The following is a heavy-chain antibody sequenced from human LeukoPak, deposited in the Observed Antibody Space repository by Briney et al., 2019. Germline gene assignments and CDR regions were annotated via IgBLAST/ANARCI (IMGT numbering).Heavy chain of an antibody. D-gene: IGHD6-19*01. CDR1: GFTVSSNY. CDR3: ARDTPPYSSGWYDYYYYGMDV. CDR2: IYSGGST. J-gene: IGHJ6*02. V-gene: IGHV3-53*01. Sequence: GGSLRLSCAASGFTVSSNYMSWVRQAPGKGLEWVSVIYSGGSTYYADSVKGRFTISRDNSKNTLYLQMNSLRAEDTAVYYCARDTPPYSSGWYDYYYYGMDVWGQGTTVTVSS.